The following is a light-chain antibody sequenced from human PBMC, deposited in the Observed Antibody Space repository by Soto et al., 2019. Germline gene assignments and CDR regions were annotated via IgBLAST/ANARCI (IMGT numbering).Light chain of an antibody. CDR2: AAS. CDR3: QQSYRAPDT. Sequence: DIPMTQSPSSLSASVGDRVTITCRASQSIYSSLNWYHQKPGKAPKLLIYAASNLQSGFPSSFRGSGSGTDFTLSISSLQPEDVATYYFQQSYRAPDTFGQGTTLEI. CDR1: QSIYSS. V-gene: IGKV1-39*01. J-gene: IGKJ2*01.